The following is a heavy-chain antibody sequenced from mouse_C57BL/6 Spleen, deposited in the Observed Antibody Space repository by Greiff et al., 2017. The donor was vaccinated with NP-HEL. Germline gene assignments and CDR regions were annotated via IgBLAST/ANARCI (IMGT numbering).Heavy chain of an antibody. CDR1: GFTFSSYA. D-gene: IGHD2-10*02. Sequence: EVQVVESGEGLVKPGGSLKLSCAASGFTFSSYAMSWVRQTPEKRLEGVAYISSGGDYIYYADTVKGRFTISRDNARNTLYLQMSSLKSEDTAMYYCTREQYGNYGYFNVWGTGTTVTVSS. V-gene: IGHV5-9-1*02. CDR3: TREQYGNYGYFNV. CDR2: ISSGGDYI. J-gene: IGHJ1*03.